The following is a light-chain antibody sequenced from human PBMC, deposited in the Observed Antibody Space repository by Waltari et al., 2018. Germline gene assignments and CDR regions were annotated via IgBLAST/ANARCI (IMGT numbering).Light chain of an antibody. Sequence: QSALTQPRSVSGSPGQSVTVSCSGTSGDVGAYDSFSWYQQYPGKAPKVVIYDVTKRPSGIPDRFSGSKSGNTASLTISGLQADDEADYYCCSYAGSYTYVFGSGTKVTVL. J-gene: IGLJ1*01. CDR2: DVT. V-gene: IGLV2-11*01. CDR1: SGDVGAYDS. CDR3: CSYAGSYTYV.